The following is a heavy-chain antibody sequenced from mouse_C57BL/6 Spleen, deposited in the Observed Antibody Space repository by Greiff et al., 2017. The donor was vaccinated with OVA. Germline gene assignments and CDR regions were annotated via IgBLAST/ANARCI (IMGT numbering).Heavy chain of an antibody. CDR2: IDPSDSYT. D-gene: IGHD1-1*01. J-gene: IGHJ1*03. Sequence: VQLQQPGAELVKPGASVKLSCKASGYTFTSYWMQWVKQRPGQGLEWIGEIDPSDSYTNYNQKFKGKATLTVDTSSSTAYMQLSSLTSEDSAVYYCARSTDYYGSSLNWYFDVWGTGTTVTVSS. V-gene: IGHV1-50*01. CDR1: GYTFTSYW. CDR3: ARSTDYYGSSLNWYFDV.